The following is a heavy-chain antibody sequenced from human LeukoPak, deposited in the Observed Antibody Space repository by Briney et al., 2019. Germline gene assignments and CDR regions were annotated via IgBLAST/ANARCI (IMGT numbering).Heavy chain of an antibody. Sequence: SETLSLTCTVSGGFISSYYWSWIRQPPGKGLEWIGYIYYSGSTNYNPSLKSRVTISVDTSKNQFSLKLSSVTAADTAVYYCARVRVNCSGGSCYYYMDVWGKGTTVTVSS. CDR3: ARVRVNCSGGSCYYYMDV. CDR1: GGFISSYY. V-gene: IGHV4-59*01. J-gene: IGHJ6*03. D-gene: IGHD2-15*01. CDR2: IYYSGST.